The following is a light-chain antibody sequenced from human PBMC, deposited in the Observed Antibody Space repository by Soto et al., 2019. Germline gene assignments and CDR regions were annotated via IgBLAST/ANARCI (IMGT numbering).Light chain of an antibody. CDR1: QSVSSY. CDR3: QQRKT. V-gene: IGKV3-11*01. CDR2: DAS. Sequence: EIVLTQSPATLSLSPGEKATLSCRASQSVSSYLAWYQHKPGQAPRLLIYDASNRARGIPARFSGSGSGTDFILNISSLEPEDFAVYYCQQRKTFGGGTKVDIK. J-gene: IGKJ4*02.